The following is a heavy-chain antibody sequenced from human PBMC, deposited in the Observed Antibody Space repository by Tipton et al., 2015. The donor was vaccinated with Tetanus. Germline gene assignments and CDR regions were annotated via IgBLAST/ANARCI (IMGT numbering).Heavy chain of an antibody. CDR2: IYSSGST. CDR3: ARGKHTVTFDY. V-gene: IGHV4-4*07. Sequence: TLSLTCTVSGGSISSYYWSWIRQPAGKGLEWIGRIYSSGSTHYNPSLKSRVTMSLDTSKNQFSLKLSSVTAADTAVYYCARGKHTVTFDYWGQGTLVTVSS. J-gene: IGHJ4*02. D-gene: IGHD4-17*01. CDR1: GGSISSYY.